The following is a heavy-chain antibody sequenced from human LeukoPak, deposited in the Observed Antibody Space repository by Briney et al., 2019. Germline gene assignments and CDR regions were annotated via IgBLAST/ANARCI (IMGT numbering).Heavy chain of an antibody. V-gene: IGHV4-39*01. D-gene: IGHD3-22*01. CDR1: GGSISSGTYY. J-gene: IGHJ4*02. CDR2: IYYSGTT. CDR3: ARHDNSGYYSLEY. Sequence: PSETLSLTCTVSGGSISSGTYYWGWIRQPPGKGLEWIGSIYYSGTTYYNPSLKSRVTISVDTSKKQFSLKLSSVTAADTAVYYCARHDNSGYYSLEYWGQGALVTVSS.